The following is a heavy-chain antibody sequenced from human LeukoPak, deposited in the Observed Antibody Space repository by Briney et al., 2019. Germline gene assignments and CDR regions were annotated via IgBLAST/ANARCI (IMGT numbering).Heavy chain of an antibody. CDR2: IYWNDDK. V-gene: IGHV2-5*01. J-gene: IGHJ4*02. CDR1: GFSLSTSGVG. Sequence: SGPTLVNPTQTLTLTCTFSGFSLSTSGVGVGWIRQPPGKALEWLALIYWNDDKRYSPSLKSRLTITKDTSKNQVVLTMTNMGPVDTATYYCAHITSWGSYPPYFDYWGQGTLVTVSS. CDR3: AHITSWGSYPPYFDY. D-gene: IGHD3-16*02.